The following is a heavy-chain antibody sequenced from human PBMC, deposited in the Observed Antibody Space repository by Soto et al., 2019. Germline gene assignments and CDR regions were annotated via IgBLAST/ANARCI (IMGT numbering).Heavy chain of an antibody. CDR2: ISGSGDST. D-gene: IGHD6-19*01. J-gene: IGHJ4*02. Sequence: GGSLRLSCAASGLTFSSYAMTWVRLAPGKGLEWVSAISGSGDSTYYADSVKGRFTISRDNSKNTLDLQMNSLRAEDTAVYYCAKDATLGSAVAGNIDYWGQGTLVTVSS. CDR3: AKDATLGSAVAGNIDY. V-gene: IGHV3-23*01. CDR1: GLTFSSYA.